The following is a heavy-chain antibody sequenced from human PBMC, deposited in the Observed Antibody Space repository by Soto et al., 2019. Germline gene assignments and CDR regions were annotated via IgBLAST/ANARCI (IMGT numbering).Heavy chain of an antibody. CDR2: IYYSGST. D-gene: IGHD3-22*01. V-gene: IGHV4-30-2*03. Sequence: SETLSLTCAVSGGSISSGGYSCNWIRQPPGKGLEWIGSIYYSGSTYYNPSLKSRVTISVDTSNNQFSLKLSSVTAADTAVYYCARHQGYYYDSNLDYWGQGTRVTVS. CDR3: ARHQGYYYDSNLDY. CDR1: GGSISSGGYS. J-gene: IGHJ4*02.